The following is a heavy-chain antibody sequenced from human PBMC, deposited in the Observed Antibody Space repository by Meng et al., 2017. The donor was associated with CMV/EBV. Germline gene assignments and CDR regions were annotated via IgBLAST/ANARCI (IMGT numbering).Heavy chain of an antibody. V-gene: IGHV4-59*01. CDR3: AKAPPRITIFGVASRTGWFDP. Sequence: SETLSLTCTVSGVSISSYYWSWIRQPPGKGLEWIGHIYYSGSINYNPSLKSRVTMSVDTSKNQFSLKLSSVTAADTAVYYCAKAPPRITIFGVASRTGWFDPWGQGTLVTVSS. CDR2: IYYSGSI. J-gene: IGHJ5*02. D-gene: IGHD3-3*01. CDR1: GVSISSYY.